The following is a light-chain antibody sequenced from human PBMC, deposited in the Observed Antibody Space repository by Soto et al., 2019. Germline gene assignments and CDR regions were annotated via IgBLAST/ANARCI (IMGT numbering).Light chain of an antibody. CDR2: DNN. CDR3: QSYDSSLSEV. V-gene: IGLV1-40*01. J-gene: IGLJ1*01. CDR1: SSNIGAGYG. Sequence: QSALTQPPSVSGAPGQRVTISCTGSSSNIGAGYGVHWYQQLPGTAPRLLIYDNNNRPSGVPDRFSGSKSGTSASLAITGLQAEYEADYYCQSYDSSLSEVFGTGTKVTVL.